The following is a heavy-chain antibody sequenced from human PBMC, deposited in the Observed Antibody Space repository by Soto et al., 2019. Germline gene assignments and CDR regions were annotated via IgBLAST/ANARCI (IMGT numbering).Heavy chain of an antibody. CDR3: SRRSSGWYFDY. CDR1: GFTFSNYC. V-gene: IGHV3-74*01. CDR2: LNIDGSTR. Sequence: VGSLRLSCSASGFTFSNYCMHWVRQGPGKGLVWVARLNIDGSTRNYADSVKGRFTISRDNSKNTLYLQMNSLRAEDTAVYYCSRRSSGWYFDYWGQGTLVTVS. D-gene: IGHD6-19*01. J-gene: IGHJ4*02.